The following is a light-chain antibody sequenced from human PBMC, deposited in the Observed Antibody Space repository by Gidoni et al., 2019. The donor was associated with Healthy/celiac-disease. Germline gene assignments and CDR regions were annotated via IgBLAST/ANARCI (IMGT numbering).Light chain of an antibody. J-gene: IGKJ2*01. CDR3: QQYGASPYT. V-gene: IGKV3-20*01. Sequence: EIVLTQSPDTLSLSPGEKATLSCRASQSISTTFLAWYQQKPGQAPRLLIYGASSRATGIPDRFSGSGSGTDFTLTINRLEPEDFAVYWCQQYGASPYTFXQXTKLXIK. CDR1: QSISTTF. CDR2: GAS.